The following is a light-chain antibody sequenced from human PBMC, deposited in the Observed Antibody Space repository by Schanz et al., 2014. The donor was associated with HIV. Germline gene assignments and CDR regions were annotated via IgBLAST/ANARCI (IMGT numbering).Light chain of an antibody. V-gene: IGKV1-39*01. CDR3: QQYNSFSST. CDR2: AAS. J-gene: IGKJ2*01. Sequence: DIQVTQSPSSLSASVGDRVTITCRASQNIGNYLNWYQQQPGKAPKVLIYAASSLQRGAPSRFSGSGSGTEFALTISSLQPDDFATYYCQQYNSFSSTFGQGTKLEIK. CDR1: QNIGNY.